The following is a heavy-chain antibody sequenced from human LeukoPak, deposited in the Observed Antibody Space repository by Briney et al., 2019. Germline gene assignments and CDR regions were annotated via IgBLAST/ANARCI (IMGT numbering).Heavy chain of an antibody. D-gene: IGHD3-9*01. CDR1: VFPFSSYG. CDR3: ARDWATYYDILTGYYRGSYYYYGMDV. Sequence: GGSLRLSCAASVFPFSSYGMHWVRQAPREGVEWVAFIRCGGSNKYYEHSVKGTFTIARDNSKKRLYMQMNSLRAEDTAVYYCARDWATYYDILTGYYRGSYYYYGMDVWGQGTTVTVSS. V-gene: IGHV3-30*02. J-gene: IGHJ6*02. CDR2: IRCGGSNK.